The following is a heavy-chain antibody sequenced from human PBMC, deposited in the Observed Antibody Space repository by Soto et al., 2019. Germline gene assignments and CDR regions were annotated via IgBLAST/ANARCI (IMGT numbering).Heavy chain of an antibody. D-gene: IGHD3-16*02. J-gene: IGHJ4*02. CDR3: TKGSLD. Sequence: PGVSLRLSCAASGFTFSDAWKTWVCQAPGKGLEWVGHIKSKTHGGTADYATPVEGRFTISRDDSEATLYLQMNSLKTEDSGVYYCTKGSLDWAQGTLVTVSS. V-gene: IGHV3-15*01. CDR2: IKSKTHGGTA. CDR1: GFTFSDAW.